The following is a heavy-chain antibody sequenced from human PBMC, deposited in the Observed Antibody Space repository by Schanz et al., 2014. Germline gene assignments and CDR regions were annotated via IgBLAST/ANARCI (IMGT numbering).Heavy chain of an antibody. Sequence: QVQVVQSGAEVKKPGASVKVSCKASGYTFTDYGVIWVRQAPGQGLEWMGWISTSNGNTNYIQKHQGRVTMTTDTSTSTAYMELRSLRYEDTAVYCGASSGAGYSSSWDFDYWGQGTLVTVSS. CDR3: ASSGAGYSSSWDFDY. V-gene: IGHV1-18*01. J-gene: IGHJ4*02. CDR1: GYTFTDYG. D-gene: IGHD6-13*01. CDR2: ISTSNGNT.